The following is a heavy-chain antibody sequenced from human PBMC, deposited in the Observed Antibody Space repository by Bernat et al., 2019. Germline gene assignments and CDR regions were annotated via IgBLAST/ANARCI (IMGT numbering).Heavy chain of an antibody. D-gene: IGHD3-10*01. Sequence: QVQLVESGGGVVQPGRSLRLSCAASGFTFSSYAMHWVRQAPGKGLEWAAVISYDGSNKYYADSVKGRFTIARDNAKNTLYLQMNSLRAEDTAVYYCAQNYYNSGEYWGQGTLVTVSS. CDR2: ISYDGSNK. J-gene: IGHJ4*02. CDR1: GFTFSSYA. CDR3: AQNYYNSGEY. V-gene: IGHV3-30*07.